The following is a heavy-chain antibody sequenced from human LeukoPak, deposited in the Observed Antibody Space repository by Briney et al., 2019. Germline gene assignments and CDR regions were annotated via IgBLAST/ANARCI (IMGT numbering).Heavy chain of an antibody. CDR3: ARAGQQLVPTQYYYYGMDV. D-gene: IGHD6-13*01. Sequence: SETLSLTCTVSGGSISSYYWSWIRQPPGKGLEWIGYIYYSGSTNYNPSLKSRVTISVDTSKNQFSLKLSSVTAADTAVYYCARAGQQLVPTQYYYYGMDVWGQGTTVTVSS. J-gene: IGHJ6*02. V-gene: IGHV4-59*01. CDR2: IYYSGST. CDR1: GGSISSYY.